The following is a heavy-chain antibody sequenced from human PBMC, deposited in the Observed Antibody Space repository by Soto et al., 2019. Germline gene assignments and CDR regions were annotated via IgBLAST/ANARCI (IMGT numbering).Heavy chain of an antibody. Sequence: EVQLLESGGGLVQPGGSLRLSCAASGFTFSSYAMSWVRQAPGQGLEWVSAISGSGGSTYYADSVKGRFTISRDNSKHTLYLQMNSRRAEDTDVYYCANPILSGWYPYYFDYWGQGTLVTVSS. J-gene: IGHJ4*02. CDR2: ISGSGGST. CDR3: ANPILSGWYPYYFDY. V-gene: IGHV3-23*01. D-gene: IGHD6-19*01. CDR1: GFTFSSYA.